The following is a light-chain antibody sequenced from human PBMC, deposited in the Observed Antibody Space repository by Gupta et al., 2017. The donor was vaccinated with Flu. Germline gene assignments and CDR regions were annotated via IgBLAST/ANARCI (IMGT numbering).Light chain of an antibody. CDR2: DTS. Sequence: DIQMTQSPSSLSASVGDRVTITCQASQDISNYVNWYQQKPGKAPKLLIYDTSNLETGVKSRFSGSGSGTDCRFTISSLQPEDIATDDCQPHSFGQGTKVEIK. V-gene: IGKV1-33*01. J-gene: IGKJ2*01. CDR3: QPHS. CDR1: QDISNY.